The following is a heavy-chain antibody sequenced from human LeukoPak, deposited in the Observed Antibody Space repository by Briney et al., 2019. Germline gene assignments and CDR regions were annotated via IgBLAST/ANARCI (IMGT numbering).Heavy chain of an antibody. V-gene: IGHV3-30-3*01. CDR2: ISYDGSNK. J-gene: IGHJ2*01. D-gene: IGHD2-2*01. CDR1: GFSFSSYA. Sequence: GGSLRLSCAASGFSFSSYAMHWVRQAPGKGLEWVAVISYDGSNKYYADSVKGRFTISRDNSKNTLYLQMNSLRFEDTAVYYCARDYCSSTTCYPNFWYFDLWGRGTLVTVSS. CDR3: ARDYCSSTTCYPNFWYFDL.